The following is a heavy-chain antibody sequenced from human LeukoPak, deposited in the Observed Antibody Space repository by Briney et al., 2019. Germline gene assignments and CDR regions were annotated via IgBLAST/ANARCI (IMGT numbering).Heavy chain of an antibody. CDR2: ISAYNGNT. V-gene: IGHV1-18*01. CDR3: ASNDLEDAFDI. Sequence: APVKVSCKASGYTFTSYGISWVRQAPGQGLGWMGWISAYNGNTNYAQKLQGRVTMTTDTSTSTAYMELRSPRSDDTAVYYCASNDLEDAFDIWGQGTMVTVSS. J-gene: IGHJ3*02. CDR1: GYTFTSYG.